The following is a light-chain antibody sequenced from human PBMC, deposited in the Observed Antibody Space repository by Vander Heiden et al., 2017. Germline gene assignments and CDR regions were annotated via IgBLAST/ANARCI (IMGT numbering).Light chain of an antibody. CDR2: GAS. CDR1: QSVSSSY. Sequence: EIVLTQSPGTLSLSPGERATLSCRASQSVSSSYLAWYQQKPGQAPRLLIYGASSRATGIPDRLSGSGSGTDFTLTISRLEREDVAVYYCQQYGSSPVTVGPGTKVDIK. CDR3: QQYGSSPVT. J-gene: IGKJ3*01. V-gene: IGKV3-20*01.